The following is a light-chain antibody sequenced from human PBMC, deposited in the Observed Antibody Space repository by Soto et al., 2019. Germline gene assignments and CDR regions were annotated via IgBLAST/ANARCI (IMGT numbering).Light chain of an antibody. V-gene: IGKV1-5*03. CDR2: KAS. CDR3: QHYNSYSEA. J-gene: IGKJ1*01. Sequence: DIQMTQSPSSVSASVGDRVTITCRASQGISNWLAWYQQKPGKAPKLLIYKASSLESGVPSRFSGNGSGTEFTLTISSLQPDDFATYYCQHYNSYSEAFGQGTKVDIK. CDR1: QGISNW.